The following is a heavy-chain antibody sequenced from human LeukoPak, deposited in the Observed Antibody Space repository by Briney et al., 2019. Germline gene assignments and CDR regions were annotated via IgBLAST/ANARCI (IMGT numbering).Heavy chain of an antibody. CDR2: INPNSGGT. CDR3: AREGPYYYGAGKPAPLDDFDI. V-gene: IGHV1-2*06. D-gene: IGHD3-10*01. Sequence: GASVKVSCKASGYTFTGYYMHWVRQAPGHGLEWMGRINPNSGGTNYAQKFQGRVTMTRDTSVSTAYMELSRLRSDDPAVYYCAREGPYYYGAGKPAPLDDFDIWGEERLVTVS. J-gene: IGHJ3*02. CDR1: GYTFTGYY.